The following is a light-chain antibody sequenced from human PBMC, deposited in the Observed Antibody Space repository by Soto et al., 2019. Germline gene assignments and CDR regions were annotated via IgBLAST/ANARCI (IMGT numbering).Light chain of an antibody. CDR3: QQYSSWLWT. J-gene: IGKJ1*01. V-gene: IGKV3-15*01. CDR2: GAS. Sequence: IVMTQSPATLSVSPGERANLSCRASQSVGTKLAWYQQTPGQAPRLLIYGASNRATGVPARISGSVSGTEFTLTIASLQSKDFAIYYCQQYSSWLWTFGQGTKVEIK. CDR1: QSVGTK.